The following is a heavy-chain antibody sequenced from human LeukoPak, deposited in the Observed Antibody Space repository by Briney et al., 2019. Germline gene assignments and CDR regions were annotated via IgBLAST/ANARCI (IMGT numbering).Heavy chain of an antibody. V-gene: IGHV4-39*01. Sequence: KPSETLSLTCTVSGGSISSSSYYWGWIRQPPGKGLEWIGSIYYSGSTYYNPSLKSRVTISVDTSKNQFSLKLSSVTAADTAVYYCARLGYSDYVWGSYRYEIGNRFDPWGQGTLVTVSS. CDR2: IYYSGST. CDR1: GGSISSSSYY. D-gene: IGHD3-16*02. J-gene: IGHJ5*02. CDR3: ARLGYSDYVWGSYRYEIGNRFDP.